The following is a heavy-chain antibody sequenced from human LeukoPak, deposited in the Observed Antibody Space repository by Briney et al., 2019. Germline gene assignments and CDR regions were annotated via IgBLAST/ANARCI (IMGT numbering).Heavy chain of an antibody. CDR3: ARERESVPGIAAAGTSDY. J-gene: IGHJ4*02. CDR1: GGSISSSSYY. CDR2: IYYSGST. Sequence: IPSETLSLTCTVSGGSISSSSYYWGWIRQPPGKGLEWIGSIYYSGSTYYNPSLKSRVTISVDTSKNQFSLKLSSVTAADTAVYYCARERESVPGIAAAGTSDYWGQGTLVTVSS. D-gene: IGHD6-13*01. V-gene: IGHV4-39*02.